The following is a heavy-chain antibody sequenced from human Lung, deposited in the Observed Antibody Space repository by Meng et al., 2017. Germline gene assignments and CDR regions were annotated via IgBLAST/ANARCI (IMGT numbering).Heavy chain of an antibody. J-gene: IGHJ4*02. V-gene: IGHV3-23*01. CDR2: VSGSGGST. CDR1: GFTFNSYA. D-gene: IGHD6-19*01. Sequence: GGSLRLSCVASGFTFNSYAMSWVRQAPGKGLEWVSTVSGSGGSTYYADSVKGRFTISRDNSKNTLYLQMSSLRAEDTAVYYCAKASVAAPKFYIDYWGQGTLVTGAS. CDR3: AKASVAAPKFYIDY.